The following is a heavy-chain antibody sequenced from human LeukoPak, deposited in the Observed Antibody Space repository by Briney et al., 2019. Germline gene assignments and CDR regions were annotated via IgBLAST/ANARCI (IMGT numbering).Heavy chain of an antibody. D-gene: IGHD3-10*01. Sequence: PGGSLRLSCAASGFTFSSYSMNWVRQAPGKGLEWVSSISSSSSYIYYADSEKGRFTISRDNAKNSLYLQMNSLRAEDTAVYYCARDWGGSGSYDWGQGTLVTVSS. V-gene: IGHV3-21*01. CDR1: GFTFSSYS. CDR3: ARDWGGSGSYD. J-gene: IGHJ4*02. CDR2: ISSSSSYI.